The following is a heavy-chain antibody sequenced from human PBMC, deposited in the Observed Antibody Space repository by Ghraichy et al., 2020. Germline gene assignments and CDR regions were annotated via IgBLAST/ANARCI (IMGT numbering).Heavy chain of an antibody. CDR3: ARELNYDSSVHYYGMDV. CDR1: GGSISSYY. V-gene: IGHV4-4*07. CDR2: IYTSGST. J-gene: IGHJ6*02. D-gene: IGHD3-22*01. Sequence: SQTLSLTCTVSGGSISSYYWSWIRQPAGKGLEWIGRIYTSGSTNYNPSLKSRVTMSVDTSKNQFSLKLSSVTAADTAVYYCARELNYDSSVHYYGMDVWGQGTTVTVSS.